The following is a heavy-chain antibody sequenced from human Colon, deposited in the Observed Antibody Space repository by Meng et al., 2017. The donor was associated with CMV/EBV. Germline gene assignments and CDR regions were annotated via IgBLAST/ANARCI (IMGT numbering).Heavy chain of an antibody. CDR1: GVNHNDYA. CDR2: ITRDGGST. D-gene: IGHD4-23*01. CDR3: ARGGASVVTPFAH. Sequence: AITGVNHNDYARRWVRQPPGKGLEWISLITRDGGSTYYGDAVKGRFTISRDKSKNSLYLQLNRLAPEDTALYYCARGGASVVTPFAHWGQGTLVTVSS. V-gene: IGHV3-43D*03. J-gene: IGHJ4*02.